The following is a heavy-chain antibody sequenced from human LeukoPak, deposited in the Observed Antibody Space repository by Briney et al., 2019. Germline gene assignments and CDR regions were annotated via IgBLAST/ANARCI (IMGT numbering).Heavy chain of an antibody. Sequence: ASVKVSCKASGSTFTSYDINWVRQATGQGLEWMGWMNPNSGNTGYAQKFQGRVTMTRNTSISTAYMELSSLRSEDTAVYHCARASYSSGWYRYWGQGTLVTVSS. J-gene: IGHJ4*02. CDR1: GSTFTSYD. CDR2: MNPNSGNT. D-gene: IGHD6-19*01. CDR3: ARASYSSGWYRY. V-gene: IGHV1-8*01.